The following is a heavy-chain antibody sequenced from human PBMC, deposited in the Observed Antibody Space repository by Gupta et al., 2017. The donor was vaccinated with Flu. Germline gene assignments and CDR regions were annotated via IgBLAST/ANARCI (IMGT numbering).Heavy chain of an antibody. V-gene: IGHV1-69*01. CDR2: ISPILEPG. J-gene: IGHJ4*02. CDR3: AASWVIVAQDYFAS. D-gene: IGHD2-15*01. CDR1: GDTYTTYN. Sequence: QVYLVQSGAEVQKPGSSVKVSCKASGDTYTTYNVSWGRQAPGQGLEWMGEISPILEPGSYAQNLQGRVTITADESTDTFYMKLSSLRSDDTAVYYCAASWVIVAQDYFASWGQGTRVTVSS.